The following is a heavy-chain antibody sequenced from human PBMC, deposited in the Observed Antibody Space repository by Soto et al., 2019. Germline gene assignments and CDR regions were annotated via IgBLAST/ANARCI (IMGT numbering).Heavy chain of an antibody. CDR3: ASTAAVYAFDI. J-gene: IGHJ3*02. Sequence: ASMKVTCKASGYTLTGYYMHWVRQAPGQGLEWMGWINPNSGGTNYAQKFQGRVTMTRDTSISTAYMELSRLRSDDTAVYYCASTAAVYAFDIWGQGTMVNVSS. CDR1: GYTLTGYY. CDR2: INPNSGGT. V-gene: IGHV1-2*02. D-gene: IGHD6-13*01.